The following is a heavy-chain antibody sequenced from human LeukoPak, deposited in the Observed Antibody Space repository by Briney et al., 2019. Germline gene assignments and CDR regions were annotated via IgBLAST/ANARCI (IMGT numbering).Heavy chain of an antibody. CDR3: ARHWTGAGYYYYIDV. Sequence: ETSETLSLTCTVSGAAISSYYWSWIRQPPGKGQEWIGYIYTSGGTNYNPSLKSRVTISVDTSKNQFSLKLSSVTAADTAVYYCARHWTGAGYYYYIDVWGKGTTVTVSS. J-gene: IGHJ6*03. CDR1: GAAISSYY. V-gene: IGHV4-4*09. CDR2: IYTSGGT. D-gene: IGHD3/OR15-3a*01.